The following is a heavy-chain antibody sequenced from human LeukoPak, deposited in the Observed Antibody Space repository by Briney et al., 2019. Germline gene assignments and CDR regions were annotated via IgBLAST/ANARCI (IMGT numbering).Heavy chain of an antibody. Sequence: SQTLSLTCAISGDSVSSNSATWNWIRQSPSRGLEWLGRTYYWSKWYNDYAVSVKSRITINPDASKNQFSLQLNSVTPEDTALYYCARRIAAADRGFDYWGQGTLVTVSS. V-gene: IGHV6-1*01. CDR1: GDSVSSNSAT. CDR3: ARRIAAADRGFDY. D-gene: IGHD6-13*01. CDR2: TYYWSKWYN. J-gene: IGHJ4*02.